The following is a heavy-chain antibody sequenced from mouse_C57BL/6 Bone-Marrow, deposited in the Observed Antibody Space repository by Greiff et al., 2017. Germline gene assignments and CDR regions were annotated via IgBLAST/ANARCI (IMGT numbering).Heavy chain of an antibody. CDR1: GFTFSDYY. CDR2: INYDGSST. CDR3: ARPHPDY. J-gene: IGHJ2*01. Sequence: EVQLVESEGGLVQPGSSMKLSCTASGFTFSDYYMAWVRQVPEKGLEWVANINYDGSSTYYLDSLQSRFIISRDNAKNILYLQMSSLKSEDTATYYCARPHPDYWGQGTTLTVSS. V-gene: IGHV5-16*01.